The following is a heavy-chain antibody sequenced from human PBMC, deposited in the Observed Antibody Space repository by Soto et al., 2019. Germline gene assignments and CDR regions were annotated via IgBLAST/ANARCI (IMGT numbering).Heavy chain of an antibody. J-gene: IGHJ5*02. CDR3: ARDRAVTGNDNWFDH. V-gene: IGHV4-4*07. Sequence: PSETLSLTCTVSGGSISSYYWSWIRQPAGKGLEWIGRIYASGSTNYNPSLNSRVTMSVDTSKNQFSLKLSSVTAADTAVYYCARDRAVTGNDNWFDHWGQGTLVTVSS. CDR2: IYASGST. D-gene: IGHD1-20*01. CDR1: GGSISSYY.